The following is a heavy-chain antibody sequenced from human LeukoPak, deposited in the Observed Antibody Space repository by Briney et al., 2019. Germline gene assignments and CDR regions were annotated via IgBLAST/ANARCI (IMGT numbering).Heavy chain of an antibody. V-gene: IGHV3-74*01. CDR1: GFTFSSYW. J-gene: IGHJ4*02. Sequence: GGSLRLSCAASGFTFSSYWMHWVRQAPGEGLVWVSRINSDGSSTSYADSVKGRFTISRDNAKNTLYLQMNSLRAEDTAVYYCARSGYCSGGSSYSGFDYWGQGTLVTVSS. CDR3: ARSGYCSGGSSYSGFDY. D-gene: IGHD2-15*01. CDR2: INSDGSST.